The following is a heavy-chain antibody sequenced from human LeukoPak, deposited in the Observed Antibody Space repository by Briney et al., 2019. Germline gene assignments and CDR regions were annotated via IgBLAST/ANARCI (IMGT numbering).Heavy chain of an antibody. Sequence: SETLSLTCTVSGGSISSYYWSWIRQPPGKGLEWIGYIYYSGSTNYNPSLKSRVTISVDTSKNQFSLRLNSVTAADTAVYYCARDLGHRYGSGRGYFDYWGQGTLVTVSS. CDR3: ARDLGHRYGSGRGYFDY. CDR2: IYYSGST. CDR1: GGSISSYY. J-gene: IGHJ4*02. D-gene: IGHD3-10*01. V-gene: IGHV4-59*01.